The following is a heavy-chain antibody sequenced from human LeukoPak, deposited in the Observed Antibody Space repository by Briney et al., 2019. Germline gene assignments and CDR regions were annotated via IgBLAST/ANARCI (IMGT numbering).Heavy chain of an antibody. CDR2: INPSGGST. J-gene: IGHJ6*04. Sequence: ASVKVSCKVSGYTLTELSMHWVRQAPGQGLEWMGIINPSGGSTSYAQKFQGRVTMTRDMSTSTVYMELSSLRSEDTAVYYCATAMYDYYDSSGYPSVWGKGTTVTVSS. D-gene: IGHD3-22*01. CDR1: GYTLTELS. CDR3: ATAMYDYYDSSGYPSV. V-gene: IGHV1-46*01.